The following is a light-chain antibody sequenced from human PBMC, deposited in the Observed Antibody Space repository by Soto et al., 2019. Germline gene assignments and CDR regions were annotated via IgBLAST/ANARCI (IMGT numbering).Light chain of an antibody. CDR2: DAS. V-gene: IGKV1-5*01. CDR3: QEYNSYSGT. CDR1: QSLGIW. Sequence: DIQMTQSPSTLSASVGDRFTITCRASQSLGIWLAWHQQKPGKAPKLLIYDASTLKSGVPSRFSGSESGTKFTLTISSLQPDDFATYYCQEYNSYSGTFGQGTKV. J-gene: IGKJ1*01.